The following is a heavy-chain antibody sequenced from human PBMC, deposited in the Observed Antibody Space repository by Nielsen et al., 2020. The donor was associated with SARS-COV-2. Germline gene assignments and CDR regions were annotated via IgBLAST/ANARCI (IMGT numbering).Heavy chain of an antibody. D-gene: IGHD2/OR15-2a*01. CDR2: IYYSGST. CDR3: ARSAQYCPYYSYCYMDV. Sequence: SETLSLTCTVSGGSISSYYWSWIRQPPGKGLEWIGYIYYSGSTNYNPSLKSRVTISVDTSKNQFSLKLSSVTAADTAMYHCARSAQYCPYYSYCYMDVWGKGTAVTVSS. V-gene: IGHV4-59*08. CDR1: GGSISSYY. J-gene: IGHJ6*03.